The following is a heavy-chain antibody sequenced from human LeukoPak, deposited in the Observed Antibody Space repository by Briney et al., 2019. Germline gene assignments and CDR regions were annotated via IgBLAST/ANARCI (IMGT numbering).Heavy chain of an antibody. D-gene: IGHD3-10*01. J-gene: IGHJ4*02. V-gene: IGHV1-2*02. Sequence: ASVRVSCKASGYPFTDQFINWVRQAPGLGLEWMGWINPNSGDTNYEQRFQGRVTMTGDTSISTAYMDLTRLASDDTAVYYCARGELLVDYWGQGTLVTVSS. CDR3: ARGELLVDY. CDR1: GYPFTDQF. CDR2: INPNSGDT.